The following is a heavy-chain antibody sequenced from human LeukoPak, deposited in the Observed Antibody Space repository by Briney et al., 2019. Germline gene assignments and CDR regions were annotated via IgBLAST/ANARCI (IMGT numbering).Heavy chain of an antibody. Sequence: GGSLRLSCAASGFTVSINYMSWVRQAPGKGLEWVSVIYSGGSTYYADSVKGRFTISRDNSKNTLYLQMNSLRAEDTAAYYCARQAATRYYYYYMDVWGKGTTVTVSS. J-gene: IGHJ6*03. V-gene: IGHV3-53*01. CDR3: ARQAATRYYYYYMDV. CDR1: GFTVSINY. D-gene: IGHD2-15*01. CDR2: IYSGGST.